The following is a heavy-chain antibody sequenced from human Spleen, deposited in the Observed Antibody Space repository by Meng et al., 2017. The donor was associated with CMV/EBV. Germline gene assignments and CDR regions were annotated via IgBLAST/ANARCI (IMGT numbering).Heavy chain of an antibody. Sequence: SETLSLTCSVSGASISSSSYFWDWIRQSPGKGVEWIGSISYSGSTYYNPSLKSLVTISVDTSKNQFSLKLNSVTAADTAVYYCARGLWFGAYYVDYWGQGTLVTVSS. CDR2: ISYSGST. V-gene: IGHV4-39*07. D-gene: IGHD3-10*01. CDR1: GASISSSSYF. CDR3: ARGLWFGAYYVDY. J-gene: IGHJ4*02.